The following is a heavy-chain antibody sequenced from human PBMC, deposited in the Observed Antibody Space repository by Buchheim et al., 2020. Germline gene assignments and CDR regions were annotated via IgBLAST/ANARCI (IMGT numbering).Heavy chain of an antibody. V-gene: IGHV1-8*01. CDR2: MSPNTGDT. D-gene: IGHD2-21*01. J-gene: IGHJ6*02. CDR3: ARGIANGVDV. CDR1: GYTFTGYH. Sequence: QVQLVQSGAEVQKPGASVKVSCKASGYTFTGYHINWVRQATGQGLEWMGWMSPNTGDTAYAQKFQGRVTMTRDTSITTANMELSSLTSEDTGVYYCARGIANGVDVWGQGAT.